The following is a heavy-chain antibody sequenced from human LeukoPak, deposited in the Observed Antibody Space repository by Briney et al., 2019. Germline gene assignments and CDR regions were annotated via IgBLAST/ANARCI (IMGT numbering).Heavy chain of an antibody. V-gene: IGHV4-59*01. J-gene: IGHJ3*02. CDR3: ARDYYDSSGYSFDAFDI. D-gene: IGHD3-22*01. Sequence: SETLSLTCTVSGGSISSYYWSWIRQPPGKGLEWIGYIYYGGSTNYNPSLKSRVTISVDTSKNQFSLKLSSVTAADTAVYYCARDYYDSSGYSFDAFDIWGQGTMVTVSS. CDR1: GGSISSYY. CDR2: IYYGGST.